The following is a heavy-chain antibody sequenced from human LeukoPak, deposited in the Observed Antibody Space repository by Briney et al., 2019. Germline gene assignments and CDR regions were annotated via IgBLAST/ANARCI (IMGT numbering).Heavy chain of an antibody. Sequence: GGSLRLSCAASGFTFSSYGMHWVRQAPGKGLEWVAFIRYDGSNKYYADSVKGRFTISRDNSKNTLYLQMNSLRAEDTAVYYCAKVGYYYDSSGPYPFDYWGQGTLVTVSS. D-gene: IGHD3-22*01. CDR2: IRYDGSNK. CDR3: AKVGYYYDSSGPYPFDY. J-gene: IGHJ4*02. CDR1: GFTFSSYG. V-gene: IGHV3-30*02.